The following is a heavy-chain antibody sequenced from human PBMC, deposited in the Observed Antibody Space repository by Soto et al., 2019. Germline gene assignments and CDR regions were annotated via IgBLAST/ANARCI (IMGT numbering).Heavy chain of an antibody. CDR2: ISHDGSEK. V-gene: IGHV3-30*03. CDR1: GFSFSKYG. D-gene: IGHD3-9*01. CDR3: ARDLREYDILTGMNNWFDP. J-gene: IGHJ5*02. Sequence: PGGSLRLSCGASGFSFSKYGMHWVRQAPGEGLEWLSLISHDGSEKWYAESVKGRFTISRDNSKNTLYLQMNSLRGDDTAVYYCARDLREYDILTGMNNWFDPWGQGTLVTVSS.